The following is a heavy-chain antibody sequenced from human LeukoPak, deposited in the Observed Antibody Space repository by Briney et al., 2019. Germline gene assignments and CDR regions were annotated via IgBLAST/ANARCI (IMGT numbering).Heavy chain of an antibody. V-gene: IGHV3-21*04. CDR2: ISRTSEST. J-gene: IGHJ4*01. CDR1: GFSFNTYS. Sequence: GGSLRLSCAASGFSFNTYSMTWVRQAPGKGLEWVSIISRTSESTFYADSVKGRFTISRDNAKNSLYLQMNSLRPEDTALYYCSTGPRSLIYWGHGTLVTVSS. CDR3: STGPRSLIY.